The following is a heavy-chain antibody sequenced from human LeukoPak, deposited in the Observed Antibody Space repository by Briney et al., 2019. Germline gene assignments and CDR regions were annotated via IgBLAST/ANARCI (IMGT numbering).Heavy chain of an antibody. CDR2: NYYSGSN. D-gene: IGHD1/OR15-1a*01. V-gene: IGHV4-59*11. CDR1: GGSISSHY. J-gene: IGHJ3*01. Sequence: SETLSLTCTVSGGSISSHYWSWVRQPPGKGLEWIGYNYYSGSNHYNPSLKSRVTISLYTSKNEVSLKLTSVTAADTAVYYCARIGKQLEQRNAFDVWGQGTMVTVSS. CDR3: ARIGKQLEQRNAFDV.